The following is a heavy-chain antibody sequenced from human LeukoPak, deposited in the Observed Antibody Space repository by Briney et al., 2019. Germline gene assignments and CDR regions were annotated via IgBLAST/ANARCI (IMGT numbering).Heavy chain of an antibody. Sequence: GGSLRLSCAASGFTFDDYAMHWVRQAPGKGLEWVSHICGDGACTHYADSVKGRFTVSRDNSRNSLYLQMNSLRHEDTALYYCAKDVGDGYIVAYYYYYTMDVWGQGTTVTVSS. D-gene: IGHD5-24*01. CDR2: ICGDGACT. J-gene: IGHJ6*02. CDR1: GFTFDDYA. CDR3: AKDVGDGYIVAYYYYYTMDV. V-gene: IGHV3-43*02.